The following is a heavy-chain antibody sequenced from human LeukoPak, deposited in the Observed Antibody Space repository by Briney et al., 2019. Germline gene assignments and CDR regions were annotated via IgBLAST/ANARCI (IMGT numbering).Heavy chain of an antibody. CDR3: ARLRVRGYGYGPWEGPTWLDY. Sequence: SETLSLTCTVSSASISSSSYYWGWIRQPPGKGLEWIGSIFYSGSTYYNPSLKSRVTISVDTSKNQFSLKLTSLTAADTAVYFCARLRVRGYGYGPWEGPTWLDYWGQGTLVTVSS. D-gene: IGHD5-18*01. CDR2: IFYSGST. V-gene: IGHV4-39*07. J-gene: IGHJ4*02. CDR1: SASISSSSYY.